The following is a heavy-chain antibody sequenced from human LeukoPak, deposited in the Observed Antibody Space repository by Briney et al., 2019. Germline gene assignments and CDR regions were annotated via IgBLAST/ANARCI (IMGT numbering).Heavy chain of an antibody. CDR2: INWNGGST. CDR1: GFTFDDYG. Sequence: GGSLRLSCAASGFTFDDYGMSWVRQVPGKGLEWVSGINWNGGSTYYADSVKGRFTISRDNSKNTLYLQMNSLRAEDTAVYYCAKRPGTGNSGFDPWGQGTLVTVSS. V-gene: IGHV3-23*01. J-gene: IGHJ5*02. D-gene: IGHD4-23*01. CDR3: AKRPGTGNSGFDP.